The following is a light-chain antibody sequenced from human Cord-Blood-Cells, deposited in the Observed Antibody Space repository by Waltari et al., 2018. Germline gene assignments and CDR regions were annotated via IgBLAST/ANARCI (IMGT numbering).Light chain of an antibody. J-gene: IGLJ1*01. CDR3: SSYTSSSTPYV. V-gene: IGLV2-14*01. CDR1: RSDVGGYNH. CDR2: EVS. Sequence: QSALTQPASVSGSPGQSITISCTGTRSDVGGYNHVSWYQQHPGKAPKLMIYEVSNRPSGVSNRFSGSKSGNTASLTISGLQAEDEADYYCSSYTSSSTPYVFGTGTKVTVL.